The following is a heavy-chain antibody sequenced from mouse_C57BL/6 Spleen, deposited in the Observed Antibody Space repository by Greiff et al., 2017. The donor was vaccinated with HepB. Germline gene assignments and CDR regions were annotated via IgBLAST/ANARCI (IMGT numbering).Heavy chain of an antibody. V-gene: IGHV5-4*03. J-gene: IGHJ1*03. CDR3: ARRGNYYHWYFDV. D-gene: IGHD2-1*01. CDR1: GFTFSSYA. CDR2: ISDGGSYT. Sequence: EVKLVESGGGLVKPGGSLKLSCAASGFTFSSYAMSWVRQTPEKRLEWVATISDGGSYTYYPDNVKGRFTISRDNAKNNLYLQMSHLKSEDTAMYYCARRGNYYHWYFDVWGTGTTVTVSS.